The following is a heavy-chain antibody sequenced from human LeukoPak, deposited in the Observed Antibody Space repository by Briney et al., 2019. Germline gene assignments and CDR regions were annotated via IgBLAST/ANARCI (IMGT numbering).Heavy chain of an antibody. Sequence: SETLSLTCTVSGYSISSGFYWGWIRQPPGKGLEWIGSIYYSGSTYYNPSLKSRVTISVDTSKNQFSLKLSSVTAADTAVYYCARVTMVRGVTFNWFDPWGQGTLVTVSS. CDR2: IYYSGST. CDR1: GYSISSGFY. V-gene: IGHV4-38-2*02. D-gene: IGHD3-10*01. CDR3: ARVTMVRGVTFNWFDP. J-gene: IGHJ5*02.